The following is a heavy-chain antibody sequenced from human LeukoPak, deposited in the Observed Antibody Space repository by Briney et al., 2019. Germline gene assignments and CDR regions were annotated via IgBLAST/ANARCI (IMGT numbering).Heavy chain of an antibody. Sequence: GASVKVSCKASGGTFSSYAISWVRQAPGQGLEWMGRIIPILGIANYAQKFQGRVTITADKSTSTAYMELSSLRSEDTAVYYCARPSTSIVVVPAAYYYYYGMDVWGQGTTVTVSS. J-gene: IGHJ6*02. CDR2: IIPILGIA. V-gene: IGHV1-69*04. CDR1: GGTFSSYA. CDR3: ARPSTSIVVVPAAYYYYYGMDV. D-gene: IGHD2-2*01.